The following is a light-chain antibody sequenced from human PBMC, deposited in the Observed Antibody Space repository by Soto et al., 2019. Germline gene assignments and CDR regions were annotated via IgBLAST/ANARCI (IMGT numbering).Light chain of an antibody. Sequence: ETVMTQSPATLSVSPGERATLSCRASQSVSNKLAWYQQKPGQAPRLLIYDVSTRATGTPDRFSGSGSGTEFTLTISSLQSEDFAVYCCQQHNNWPQTFGQGTKVEIK. J-gene: IGKJ1*01. CDR3: QQHNNWPQT. CDR2: DVS. CDR1: QSVSNK. V-gene: IGKV3-15*01.